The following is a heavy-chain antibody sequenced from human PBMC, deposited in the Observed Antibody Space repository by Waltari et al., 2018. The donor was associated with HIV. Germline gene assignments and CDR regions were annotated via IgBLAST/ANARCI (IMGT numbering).Heavy chain of an antibody. V-gene: IGHV3-74*01. J-gene: IGHJ2*01. CDR1: GFTLSSYW. Sequence: EVQVVESGGGLVQPGGSLRLSCAVSGFTLSSYWMHWVRQAPGKGVVWVSRMNYDGSSTTYADPVKGRFSISRDNAKNMLYLQMNSLRAEDTAVYYCVREAWETGHWYFDLWGRGTLVTVSS. CDR2: MNYDGSST. D-gene: IGHD1-1*01. CDR3: VREAWETGHWYFDL.